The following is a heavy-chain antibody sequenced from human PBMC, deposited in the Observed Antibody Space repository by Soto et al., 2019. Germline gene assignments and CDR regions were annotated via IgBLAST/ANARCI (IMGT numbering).Heavy chain of an antibody. D-gene: IGHD4-4*01. CDR3: ARNFHDYSNLGNFDY. CDR1: GGSISSGDYY. V-gene: IGHV4-30-4*01. J-gene: IGHJ4*02. CDR2: IYYSGST. Sequence: QVQLQESGPGLVKPSQTLSLTCTVSGGSISSGDYYWSWIRQPPGKGLEWVGYIYYSGSTYYNPSLKSRVTISVDTSKNRVSLKLSSVTAADTAVYYCARNFHDYSNLGNFDYWGQGTLFTVSS.